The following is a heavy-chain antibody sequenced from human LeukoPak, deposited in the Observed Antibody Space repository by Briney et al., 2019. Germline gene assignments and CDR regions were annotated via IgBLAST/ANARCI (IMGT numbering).Heavy chain of an antibody. V-gene: IGHV3-23*01. CDR1: GFTFSSYA. J-gene: IGHJ4*02. D-gene: IGHD3-22*01. Sequence: GGSVRLSCAASGFTFSSYAMSWVRQAPGKGLEWVSGISGSGGSTYYADSVKGRFTISRDNSKNTLYLQMTSLRAEDTAVYYCAKDQVWIVVGSFDYWGQGTLVTVSS. CDR2: ISGSGGST. CDR3: AKDQVWIVVGSFDY.